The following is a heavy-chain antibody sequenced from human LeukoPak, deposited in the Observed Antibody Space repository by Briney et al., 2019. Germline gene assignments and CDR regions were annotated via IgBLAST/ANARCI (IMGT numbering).Heavy chain of an antibody. CDR2: IIPIFGTA. CDR3: AREPPRYYYDSSGYYLDAFDI. CDR1: GGTFSSYA. D-gene: IGHD3-22*01. Sequence: SVKVSCKASGGTFSSYAISWVRQAPGQGLEWMGGIIPIFGTANYAQKFQGRVTITADESTSTAYMELSSLRSEDTAVYYCAREPPRYYYDSSGYYLDAFDIWGQGTMVTVSS. V-gene: IGHV1-69*13. J-gene: IGHJ3*02.